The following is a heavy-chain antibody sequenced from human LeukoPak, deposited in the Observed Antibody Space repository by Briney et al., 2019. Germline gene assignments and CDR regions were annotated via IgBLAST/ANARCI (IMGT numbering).Heavy chain of an antibody. J-gene: IGHJ4*02. V-gene: IGHV3-9*01. CDR1: GFTFDDYA. D-gene: IGHD3-9*01. CDR2: ISWNSGSI. CDR3: AKGDGYDILTGYPFDY. Sequence: GRSLRLSCAASGFTFDDYAMHWVRQAPGKGLEWVSGISWNSGSIGYADSVKGRFTISRDNAKNSLYLQMNSLRAEDTALCYCAKGDGYDILTGYPFDYWGQGTLVTVSS.